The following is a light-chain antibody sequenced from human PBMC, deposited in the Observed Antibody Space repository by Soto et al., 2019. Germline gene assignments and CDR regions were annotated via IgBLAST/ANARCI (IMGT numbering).Light chain of an antibody. V-gene: IGLV2-14*01. J-gene: IGLJ1*01. CDR1: RNDVGGYNY. Sequence: QSVLTQPASVSGSPGQSITISCTGTRNDVGGYNYASWYQHHPGKAPKLIISQVSNRPSGVSNRFSASKSGNTASLTISGLQAEDESDYYCSSYTNSSAFYVFGTGTKVTVL. CDR3: SSYTNSSAFYV. CDR2: QVS.